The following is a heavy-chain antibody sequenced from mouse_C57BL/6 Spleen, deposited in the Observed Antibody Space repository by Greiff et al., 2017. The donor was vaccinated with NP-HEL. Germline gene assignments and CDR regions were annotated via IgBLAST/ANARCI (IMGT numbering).Heavy chain of an antibody. J-gene: IGHJ4*01. Sequence: EVQRVESGGGLVKPGGSLKLSCAASGFTFSDYGMHWVRQAPEKGLEWVAYISSGSSTIYYADTVKGRLTISRDNAKNTLFLQMTSLRSEDTAMYYCARIITTVVATGAMDYWGQGTSVTVSS. CDR3: ARIITTVVATGAMDY. V-gene: IGHV5-17*01. CDR2: ISSGSSTI. D-gene: IGHD1-1*01. CDR1: GFTFSDYG.